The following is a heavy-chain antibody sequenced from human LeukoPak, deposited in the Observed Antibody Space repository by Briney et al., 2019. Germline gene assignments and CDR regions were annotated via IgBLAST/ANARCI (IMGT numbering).Heavy chain of an antibody. J-gene: IGHJ6*03. CDR3: ARHYGSGGYYYYYMDV. CDR2: VYSGGSA. CDR1: GFTVSSNY. Sequence: PGGSLRLSCAASGFTVSSNYMSWVRQAPGKGLEWVSVVYSGGSAYYADSVKGRFTISRDNSKNTLYLQMNSLRAEDTAVYYCARHYGSGGYYYYYMDVWGKGTTVTISS. V-gene: IGHV3-66*04. D-gene: IGHD3-10*01.